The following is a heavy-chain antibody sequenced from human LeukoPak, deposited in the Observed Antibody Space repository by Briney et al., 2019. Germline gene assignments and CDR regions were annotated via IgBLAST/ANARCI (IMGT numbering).Heavy chain of an antibody. D-gene: IGHD6-19*01. CDR1: GFTFRSYA. CDR3: ARAVYRSGGYYFHY. Sequence: GRSLRLSCADSGFTFRSYAMQWVRQAPSKGLEWVGVISYDGSDKNYADSVKGRFTISRDNSKNTLYLQMNSLRADDTAVYYCARAVYRSGGYYFHYWGQGALVIVSS. V-gene: IGHV3-30*04. CDR2: ISYDGSDK. J-gene: IGHJ4*02.